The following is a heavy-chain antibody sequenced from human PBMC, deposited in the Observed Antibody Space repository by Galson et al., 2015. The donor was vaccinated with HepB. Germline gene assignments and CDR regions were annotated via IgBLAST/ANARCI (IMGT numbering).Heavy chain of an antibody. CDR1: GGSFSSYT. Sequence: SVKVSCKASGGSFSSYTITWARQAPGKGLEWMGGFDPEDGETIYAQKFQGRVTMTEDTSTDTAYMELSSLRSEDTAVYYCASSPRWLLGIFDYWGQGTLVTVSS. V-gene: IGHV1-24*01. CDR3: ASSPRWLLGIFDY. J-gene: IGHJ4*02. CDR2: FDPEDGET. D-gene: IGHD5-12*01.